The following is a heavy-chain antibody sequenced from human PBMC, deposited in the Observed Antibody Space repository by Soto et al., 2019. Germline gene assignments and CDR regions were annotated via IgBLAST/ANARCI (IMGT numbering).Heavy chain of an antibody. Sequence: PGGSLRLSCAASGFTFSSYWMSWVRQAPGKGLEWVANIKQDGSEKYYVDSVKGRFTISRDNAKNSLYLQMNSLRAEDTAVYYCARAPPWLVVKGTSQFDYWGQGTLVTVSP. V-gene: IGHV3-7*01. CDR2: IKQDGSEK. CDR3: ARAPPWLVVKGTSQFDY. J-gene: IGHJ4*02. D-gene: IGHD6-19*01. CDR1: GFTFSSYW.